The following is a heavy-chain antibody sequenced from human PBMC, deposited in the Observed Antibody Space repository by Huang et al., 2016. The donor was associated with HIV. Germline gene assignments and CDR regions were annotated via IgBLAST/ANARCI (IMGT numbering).Heavy chain of an antibody. V-gene: IGHV4-34*01. CDR1: GDTFTEYS. Sequence: QAFLEQWGAELLKPSATLSLTCAVYGDTFTEYSWNWIRQTPGRGLEWIGDISHNGSSKFNPSLKSRVIMSVDTSKNQFSLRVTSVTAADTAIYYCARLSPLLRDHSFDVWGRGTMVTVSA. D-gene: IGHD2-15*01. J-gene: IGHJ3*01. CDR3: ARLSPLLRDHSFDV. CDR2: ISHNGSS.